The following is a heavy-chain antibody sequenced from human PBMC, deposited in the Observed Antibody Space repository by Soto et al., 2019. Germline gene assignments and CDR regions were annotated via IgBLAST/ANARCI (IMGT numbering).Heavy chain of an antibody. Sequence: PGGSLRLSCAASGFTFSSFAMKWVRQAPGKGLEWVSVIGSGGDDIHYADSVKGRFTISRDNSKNTVNLQMNSLRAEDTAVYYCATYGQHLMDSWGQGTLVTAPQ. CDR3: ATYGQHLMDS. V-gene: IGHV3-23*01. J-gene: IGHJ4*02. CDR2: IGSGGDDI. D-gene: IGHD4-17*01. CDR1: GFTFSSFA.